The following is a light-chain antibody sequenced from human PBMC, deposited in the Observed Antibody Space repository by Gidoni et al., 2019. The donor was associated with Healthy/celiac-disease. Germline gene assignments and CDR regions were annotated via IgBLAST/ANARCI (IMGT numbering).Light chain of an antibody. J-gene: IGKJ5*01. CDR1: QSVSSY. CDR3: QQRSNWPPS. V-gene: IGKV3-11*01. CDR2: DAS. Sequence: EIVLTQSPATLSLSPGERATLSRRASQSVSSYLAWYQQKPGQAPRLLIYDASNRATGIPARFSGSGSGTDFTLTISSLEPEDFAVYYCQQRSNWPPSCGQGTRLEIK.